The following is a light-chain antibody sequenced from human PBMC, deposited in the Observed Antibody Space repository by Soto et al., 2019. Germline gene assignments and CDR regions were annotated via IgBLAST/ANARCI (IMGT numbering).Light chain of an antibody. CDR2: DVT. Sequence: QSVLTQPASVSGSPGQSINISCTGTSSDVGGYNYVSWYQQHPGKAPTLMIYDVTNRPSGVSNRFSGSKSGNTASLTISGLQAEDEADYYCSSYTSSSTPLVFGGGTKLTVL. J-gene: IGLJ3*02. V-gene: IGLV2-14*01. CDR3: SSYTSSSTPLV. CDR1: SSDVGGYNY.